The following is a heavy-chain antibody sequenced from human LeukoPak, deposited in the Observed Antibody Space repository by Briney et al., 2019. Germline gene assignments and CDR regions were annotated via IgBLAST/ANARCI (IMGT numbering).Heavy chain of an antibody. J-gene: IGHJ4*02. D-gene: IGHD6-13*01. V-gene: IGHV5-51*01. CDR1: EYRFTSYW. Sequence: HGESLKISCKGSEYRFTSYWIGWVRQMPGKGLEWMGIIYPGDSNARYSPSFQGQVTISADKSISTAYLRWSSLKASDTAMYYCARRPPASSSWDSWGQGTPVTVSS. CDR2: IYPGDSNA. CDR3: ARRPPASSSWDS.